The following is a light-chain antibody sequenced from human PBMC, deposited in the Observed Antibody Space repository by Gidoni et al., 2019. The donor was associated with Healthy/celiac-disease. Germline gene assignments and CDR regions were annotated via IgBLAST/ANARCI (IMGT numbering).Light chain of an antibody. CDR1: KSVSSY. Sequence: EIVLTQSPATLSLSPGERANLSCRASKSVSSYLACYQQKPGQATRLLIYDPSNRATGIPARLSGSGSGTDFTLTISSLEPEDFAVYYCQQRSNWPPLTFGGGTKVEIK. J-gene: IGKJ4*01. CDR2: DPS. CDR3: QQRSNWPPLT. V-gene: IGKV3-11*01.